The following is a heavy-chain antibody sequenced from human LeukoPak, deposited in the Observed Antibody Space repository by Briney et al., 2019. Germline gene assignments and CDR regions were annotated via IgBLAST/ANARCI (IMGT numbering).Heavy chain of an antibody. J-gene: IGHJ4*02. V-gene: IGHV3-53*01. D-gene: IGHD4-17*01. CDR2: IYPNTNT. CDR1: GFSVSDNY. Sequence: GGSLRLSCAVSGFSVSDNYVSWVRRAPGKGLQWVSIIYPNTNTYNAASVKGRFTISRDNSKNTIYLEIDSLTAEDTAVYYCARTNPVSGDYDYWGLGTLVTVYS. CDR3: ARTNPVSGDYDY.